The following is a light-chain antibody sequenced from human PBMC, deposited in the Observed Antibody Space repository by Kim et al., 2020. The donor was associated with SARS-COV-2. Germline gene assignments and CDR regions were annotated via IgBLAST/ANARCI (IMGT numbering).Light chain of an antibody. CDR3: HQRSNWPGT. V-gene: IGKV3-11*01. CDR2: DAS. Sequence: LSPEERATLACRASQSISSFFAWYQQIPGQPPRLLIYDASNRATDIPARFSGSGSGTDFTLTISSLEPEDFALYYCHQRSNWPGTFGQGTRLEIK. J-gene: IGKJ5*01. CDR1: QSISSF.